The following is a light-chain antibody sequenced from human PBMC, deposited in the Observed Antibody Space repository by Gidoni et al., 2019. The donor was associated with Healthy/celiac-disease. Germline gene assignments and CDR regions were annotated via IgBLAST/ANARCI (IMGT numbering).Light chain of an antibody. CDR2: DTS. CDR1: TGAVTSGHY. CDR3: LLSYSGARPVV. V-gene: IGLV7-46*01. Sequence: QALVTQEPSLTVSPGGTVTLTCGPSTGAVTSGHYPSWFQQKPGQAPRTLIYDTSNKHSWTPARFSGSLLGGKAALTLSGAQPEDEAEYYCLLSYSGARPVVFGGGTKLTVL. J-gene: IGLJ2*01.